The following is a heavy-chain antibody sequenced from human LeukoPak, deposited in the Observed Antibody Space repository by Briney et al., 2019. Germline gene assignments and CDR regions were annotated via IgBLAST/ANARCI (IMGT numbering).Heavy chain of an antibody. CDR3: AKEAWEDGFDI. CDR1: GYSFTSYW. Sequence: GESLKISCKGSGYSFTSYWISWVRQMPGKGLEWMGRIDPSDSCTNYSPSFQGHVTISSDESISSAYLQWSSLRASDTAMYYCAKEAWEDGFDIWGQGTMVTVSS. J-gene: IGHJ3*02. D-gene: IGHD1-26*01. V-gene: IGHV5-10-1*01. CDR2: IDPSDSCT.